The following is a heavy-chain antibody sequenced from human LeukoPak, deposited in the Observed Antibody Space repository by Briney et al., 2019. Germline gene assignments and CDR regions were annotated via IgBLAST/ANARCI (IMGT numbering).Heavy chain of an antibody. Sequence: GGSRRLSCAASGCTFRDCCMSWFRQALGKGLDLLANIIQDGSEKHYVVSVKGRFTISRDNAKNSLYLQMNSLRAEDPAVYYCARDKAYGDSEDFWGQGTRVTVSS. CDR3: ARDKAYGDSEDF. J-gene: IGHJ4*02. D-gene: IGHD4-17*01. V-gene: IGHV3-7*05. CDR1: GCTFRDCC. CDR2: IIQDGSEK.